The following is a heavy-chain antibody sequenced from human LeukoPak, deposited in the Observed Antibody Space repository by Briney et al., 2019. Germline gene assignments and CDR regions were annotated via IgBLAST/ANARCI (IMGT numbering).Heavy chain of an antibody. CDR1: GFTFSSYW. D-gene: IGHD5-18*01. J-gene: IGHJ4*02. CDR3: ARDGYSFGHDFDY. V-gene: IGHV3-74*01. CDR2: IKSDGSST. Sequence: GGSLRLSCAASGFTFSSYWMHWVRHTPGKGLVWVSRIKSDGSSTSYADSVKGRFTISKDNAKNTLYLQMNSLRAEDTAVYYCARDGYSFGHDFDYWGQGTLVTVSS.